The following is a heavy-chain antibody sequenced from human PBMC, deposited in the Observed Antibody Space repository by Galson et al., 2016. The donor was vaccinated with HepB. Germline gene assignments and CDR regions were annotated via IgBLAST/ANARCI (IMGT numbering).Heavy chain of an antibody. J-gene: IGHJ5*02. CDR1: GFTFSSYG. CDR2: IWYDGRNK. Sequence: SLRLSCAASGFTFSSYGMHWVRQAPGKRLEWVAVIWYDGRNKYYVDSVKGRFTISRDNSKNTLYLQMNSLRAEDTAVYYCAKDRGGAVPNWFDPWGQGTLVTVSS. D-gene: IGHD3-16*01. CDR3: AKDRGGAVPNWFDP. V-gene: IGHV3-33*06.